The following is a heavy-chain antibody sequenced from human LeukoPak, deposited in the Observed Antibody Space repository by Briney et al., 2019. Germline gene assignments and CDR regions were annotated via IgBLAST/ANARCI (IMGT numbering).Heavy chain of an antibody. CDR2: IKEDGSAT. D-gene: IGHD1-1*01. V-gene: IGHV3-7*04. CDR3: ARDSPGYLAYDS. Sequence: GGSLRLSCAASGFTFSTYWMTWVPQAPGKGPEWVANIKEDGSATYYVDSVKGRFTISRDNAKKSLYLQMNSLRAEDTAVYYCARDSPGYLAYDSWGQGTLVTVSS. CDR1: GFTFSTYW. J-gene: IGHJ4*02.